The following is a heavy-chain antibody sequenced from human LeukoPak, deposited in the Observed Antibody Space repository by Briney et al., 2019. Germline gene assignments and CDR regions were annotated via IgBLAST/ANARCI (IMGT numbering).Heavy chain of an antibody. Sequence: PGGSLRLSCAASGFTVSSNYMSWVRQAPGKGLVWVSRINPDGSYTNYADSVKGRFTISRDNSKNTLYLQMGSLRAEDMAVYYCARDRVYGSGRLFDYWGQGTLVTVSS. CDR1: GFTVSSNY. CDR3: ARDRVYGSGRLFDY. V-gene: IGHV3-66*01. D-gene: IGHD3-10*01. J-gene: IGHJ4*02. CDR2: INPDGSYT.